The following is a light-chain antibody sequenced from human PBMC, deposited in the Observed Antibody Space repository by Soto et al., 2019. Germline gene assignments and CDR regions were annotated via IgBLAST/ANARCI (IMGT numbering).Light chain of an antibody. CDR2: DVT. CDR3: SSYTTSSTSV. J-gene: IGLJ2*01. CDR1: NSDVGAYNS. V-gene: IGLV2-14*01. Sequence: QSALTQPASVSGSPGQSITISCTGTNSDVGAYNSVSWYQQHPDKAPKLMIYDVTNRPSGVSNRFSGSKSGNTASLTISGLQAEDEADYYCSSYTTSSTSVFGGGTKVTVL.